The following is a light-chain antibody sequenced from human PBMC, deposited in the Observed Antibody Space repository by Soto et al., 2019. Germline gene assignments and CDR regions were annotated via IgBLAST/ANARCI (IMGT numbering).Light chain of an antibody. CDR1: EGISSW. Sequence: DIQMTQSPSFVSASVGDRVTITCRASEGISSWLAWYQHKPGRAPKLLLHAASSLESGVPSRFSGSGSGTDFTLTLSSLQPEDFATYYCQQTTSFPLTLGGGTKVEIK. CDR3: QQTTSFPLT. J-gene: IGKJ4*01. V-gene: IGKV1-12*01. CDR2: AAS.